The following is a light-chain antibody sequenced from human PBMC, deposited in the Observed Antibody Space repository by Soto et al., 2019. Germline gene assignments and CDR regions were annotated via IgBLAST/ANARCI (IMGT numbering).Light chain of an antibody. J-gene: IGKJ2*01. CDR2: GAS. CDR3: QQYGSSPT. Sequence: EIVMTQSPATLSVSPGDTVTLSCRASQSVSSKLAWFQQKPGQPPRLLFYGASTRATGIPARLSGSGSGTEFTLTISRLEPEDFAVYYCQQYGSSPTFGQGTKLEIK. CDR1: QSVSSK. V-gene: IGKV3-15*01.